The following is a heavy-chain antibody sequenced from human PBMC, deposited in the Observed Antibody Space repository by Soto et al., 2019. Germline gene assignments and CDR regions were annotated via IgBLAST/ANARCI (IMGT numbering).Heavy chain of an antibody. CDR3: ARGDATKIVVTTYYGMDV. CDR1: GGSLSNYG. V-gene: IGHV1-69*12. CDR2: IIPVFGTA. D-gene: IGHD4-17*01. Sequence: QVQLVQSGAEVKKPGSSVKVSCKASGGSLSNYGISWVRQAPGQGLEWMGGIIPVFGTANYAQKFQSRVTITADESTSIVYMDVTSLTSEDTAVYYCARGDATKIVVTTYYGMDVWGQGTTVTVSS. J-gene: IGHJ6*02.